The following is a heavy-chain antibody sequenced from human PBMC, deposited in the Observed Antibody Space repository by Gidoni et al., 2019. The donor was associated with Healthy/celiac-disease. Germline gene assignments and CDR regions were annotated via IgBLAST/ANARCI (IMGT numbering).Heavy chain of an antibody. CDR3: AREKHIVLVVYAINYFDY. D-gene: IGHD2-8*02. CDR1: GDSVSSNSAA. CDR2: TYYRSKWYN. V-gene: IGHV6-1*01. J-gene: IGHJ4*02. Sequence: QVQLQQSGPGLVKPSQTLSLTCAISGDSVSSNSAAWHWIRQSPSRGLEWLGRTYYRSKWYNDYAVSVKSRITINPDTSKNQFSLQLNSVTPEDTAVYYCAREKHIVLVVYAINYFDYWGQGTLVTVSS.